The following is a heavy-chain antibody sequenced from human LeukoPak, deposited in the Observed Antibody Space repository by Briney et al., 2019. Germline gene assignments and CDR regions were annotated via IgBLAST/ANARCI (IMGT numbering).Heavy chain of an antibody. Sequence: GAAVTVSFTGSGYTFTSNGISRGREGHGQGEGRVGWIRAFNGNTNYAQHLQGGLPLTPDTSTSTAYLELRSLRSDDPAVYYCASDPRLEWHLPARLFDYWGQGTLVTVSS. J-gene: IGHJ4*02. V-gene: IGHV1-18*01. CDR2: IRAFNGNT. CDR1: GYTFTSNG. D-gene: IGHD3-3*01. CDR3: ASDPRLEWHLPARLFDY.